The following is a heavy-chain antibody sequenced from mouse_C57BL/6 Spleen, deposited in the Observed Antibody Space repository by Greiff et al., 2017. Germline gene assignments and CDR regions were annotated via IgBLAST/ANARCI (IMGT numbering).Heavy chain of an antibody. CDR1: GFTFSSYA. CDR2: ISDGGSYT. CDR3: ARGHYYGAY. J-gene: IGHJ3*01. Sequence: EVMLVESGGGLVKPGGSLKLSCAASGFTFSSYAMSWVRQTPEKRLEWVATISDGGSYTYYPDNVKGRFTISRDNAKNNLYLQMSHLKSEDTAMYYCARGHYYGAYWGQGTLVTVSA. V-gene: IGHV5-4*03. D-gene: IGHD1-2*01.